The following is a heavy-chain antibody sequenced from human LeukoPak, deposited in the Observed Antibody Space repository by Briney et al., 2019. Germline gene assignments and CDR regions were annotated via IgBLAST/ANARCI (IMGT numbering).Heavy chain of an antibody. J-gene: IGHJ4*02. D-gene: IGHD2-2*01. Sequence: GASVKVSCKASGGTFSSYAISWVRQAPGQGLQWMGWIIPNSGDTNYAHKFQGRVTMTRDTSISTAYMELSRLRSDDTAVYYCARDPGYCSSTNCPAETGQAFDFWGQGTLVTVSP. CDR1: GGTFSSYA. V-gene: IGHV1-2*02. CDR3: ARDPGYCSSTNCPAETGQAFDF. CDR2: IIPNSGDT.